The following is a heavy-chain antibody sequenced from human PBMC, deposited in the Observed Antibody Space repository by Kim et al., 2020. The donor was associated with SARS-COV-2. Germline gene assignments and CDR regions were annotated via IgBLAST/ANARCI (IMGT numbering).Heavy chain of an antibody. CDR3: VRRSLITMIAD. Sequence: TYYADSVKGRFTISRHNSKNTLYLQMNSLRAEDTAVYYCVRRSLITMIADWGQGTLVTVSS. CDR2: T. V-gene: IGHV3-53*04. J-gene: IGHJ4*02. D-gene: IGHD3-22*01.